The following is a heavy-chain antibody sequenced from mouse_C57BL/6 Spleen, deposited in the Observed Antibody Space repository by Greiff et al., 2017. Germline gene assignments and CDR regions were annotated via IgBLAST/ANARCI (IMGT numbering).Heavy chain of an antibody. CDR1: GHTFTDYE. D-gene: IGHD1-1*01. CDR3: TGVITTVVAYYFDY. Sequence: QVQLQQSAAELVRPGASVTLSCKASGHTFTDYEMHSVKQTPAHGLERIGALDPAPGGTASNQKSKGKGILTADKSSSTAYMELRSLTSEDSAVYYCTGVITTVVAYYFDYWGQGTTLTVSA. V-gene: IGHV1-15*01. CDR2: LDPAPGGT. J-gene: IGHJ2*01.